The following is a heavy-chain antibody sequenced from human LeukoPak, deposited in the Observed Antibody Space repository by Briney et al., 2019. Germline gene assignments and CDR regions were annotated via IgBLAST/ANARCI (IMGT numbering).Heavy chain of an antibody. V-gene: IGHV3-48*02. J-gene: IGHJ4*02. CDR1: GFTFSSYS. D-gene: IGHD3-22*01. CDR3: ARKSYYYDSSGYFFDY. Sequence: GGSLRLPCAASGFTFSSYSMNWVRQAPGKGLEWVSYISTSSGTIFYADSVKGRFTISRDNAKNSLYLQMNSLRDEDTAVYSCARKSYYYDSSGYFFDYWGQGTLVTVSS. CDR2: ISTSSGTI.